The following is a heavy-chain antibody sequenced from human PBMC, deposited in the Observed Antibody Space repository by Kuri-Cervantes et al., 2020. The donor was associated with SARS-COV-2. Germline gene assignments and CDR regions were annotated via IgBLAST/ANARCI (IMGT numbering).Heavy chain of an antibody. J-gene: IGHJ4*02. CDR3: ARDPEYSSGWYERGYYFDN. D-gene: IGHD6-19*01. CDR2: ISYDGSNT. V-gene: IGHV3-30-3*01. Sequence: GESLKISCTASGFTFSSYAIHWVRQAPGKGLEWVGVISYDGSNTYYADSVKGRFTISRDNSKNTLYLRLNSLRAEDTAVYYCARDPEYSSGWYERGYYFDNWCQETLVTVSS. CDR1: GFTFSSYA.